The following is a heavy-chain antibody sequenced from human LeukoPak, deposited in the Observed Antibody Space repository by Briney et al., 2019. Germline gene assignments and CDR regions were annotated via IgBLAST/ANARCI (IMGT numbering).Heavy chain of an antibody. Sequence: GASVKVSRKASGYTFTGYYMHWVRQAPGQGLEWMGWINPNSGGTNYAQKFQGRVTMTRDTSISTAYMELSRLRSDDTAVYYCARVTFYYDSDAFDIWGQGTMVTVSS. CDR2: INPNSGGT. J-gene: IGHJ3*02. V-gene: IGHV1-2*02. CDR1: GYTFTGYY. CDR3: ARVTFYYDSDAFDI. D-gene: IGHD3-22*01.